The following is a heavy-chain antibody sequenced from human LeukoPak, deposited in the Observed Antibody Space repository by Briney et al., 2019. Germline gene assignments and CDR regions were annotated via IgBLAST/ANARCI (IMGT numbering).Heavy chain of an antibody. J-gene: IGHJ4*02. CDR2: ISGSGGST. CDR1: GGSISSSSDY. V-gene: IGHV3-23*01. Sequence: ETLSLTCTVSGGSISSSSDYWGWVRQAPGKGLEWVSDISGSGGSTYYADSVKGRFTISRDNSKNTMYLQMNSLRVEDTAVYYCARKYASGTYPLDYWGQGTLVTVSS. CDR3: ARKYASGTYPLDY. D-gene: IGHD3-10*01.